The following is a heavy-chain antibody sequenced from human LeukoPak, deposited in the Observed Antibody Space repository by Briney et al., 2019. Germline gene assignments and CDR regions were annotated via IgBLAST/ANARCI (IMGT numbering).Heavy chain of an antibody. CDR3: ARVTASITMVRGVIIKSRFFDY. Sequence: SETLSFTCAVYGRSFSGYYWSWIRQPPGKGLEWIGEINHSGSTNYNPSLKSRVTISVDTSKNQFSLKLSSVTAADTAVYYCARVTASITMVRGVIIKSRFFDYWGQGTLVTVSS. CDR1: GRSFSGYY. V-gene: IGHV4-34*01. CDR2: INHSGST. J-gene: IGHJ4*02. D-gene: IGHD3-10*01.